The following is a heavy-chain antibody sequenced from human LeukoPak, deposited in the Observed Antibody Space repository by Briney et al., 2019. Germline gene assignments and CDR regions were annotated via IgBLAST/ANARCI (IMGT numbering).Heavy chain of an antibody. CDR1: GVSISSGDYY. V-gene: IGHV4-30-4*01. D-gene: IGHD2-15*01. Sequence: SETLSLTCTVSGVSISSGDYYWSWIRQPPGKGLEWIGYIYYSGSTYYNPSLKSRVTISVDTSKNQFSLKLSSVTAADTAVYYCARVRWRYYYGMDVWGQGTTVTVSS. J-gene: IGHJ6*02. CDR2: IYYSGST. CDR3: ARVRWRYYYGMDV.